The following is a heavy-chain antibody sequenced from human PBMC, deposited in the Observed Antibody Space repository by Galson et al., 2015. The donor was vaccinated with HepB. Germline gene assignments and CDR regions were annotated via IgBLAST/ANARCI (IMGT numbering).Heavy chain of an antibody. Sequence: SLRLSCAASQFTFSSYPMHWVRQAPGKGLEWVAVTSYDGTNSYYRDSVKGRFIISRDNSENTLYLQMNSLRVEDTATYYCARAGADYYNTSANYLVRGVSPDSGLDYWGQGTLVTVSS. CDR2: TSYDGTNS. J-gene: IGHJ4*02. D-gene: IGHD3-22*01. CDR1: QFTFSSYP. CDR3: ARAGADYYNTSANYLVRGVSPDSGLDY. V-gene: IGHV3-30-3*01.